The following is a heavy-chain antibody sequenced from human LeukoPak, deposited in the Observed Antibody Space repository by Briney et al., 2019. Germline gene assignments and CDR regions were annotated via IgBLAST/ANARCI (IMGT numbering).Heavy chain of an antibody. J-gene: IGHJ6*03. V-gene: IGHV4-39*01. D-gene: IGHD5-18*01. CDR3: ARYSYGYYYYMDV. CDR1: GGSISSSSYY. CDR2: IYYSGST. Sequence: PSETLSLTCTVSGGSISSSSYYWGWIRQPPGKGLEWIGSIYYSGSTYYNPSLKSRVTISVDTSKNQFSLRLSSVTAADTAVYYCARYSYGYYYYMDVWGKGTTVTVSS.